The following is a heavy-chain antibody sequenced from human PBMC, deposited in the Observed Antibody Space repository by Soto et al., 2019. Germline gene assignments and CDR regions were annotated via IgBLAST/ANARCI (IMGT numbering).Heavy chain of an antibody. J-gene: IGHJ6*02. CDR3: AKDLLSARPVSEDYYYGMDV. CDR1: GFTFSTYG. V-gene: IGHV3-30*18. Sequence: PGGSLRLSCAASGFTFSTYGMHWVRQAPGKGLEWVAVISYDGTKKYYTDSVKGRFTVSRDNSKNTLYLQMNSLRADDTAVYYCAKDLLSARPVSEDYYYGMDVWGQGTTVTVSS. D-gene: IGHD6-6*01. CDR2: ISYDGTKK.